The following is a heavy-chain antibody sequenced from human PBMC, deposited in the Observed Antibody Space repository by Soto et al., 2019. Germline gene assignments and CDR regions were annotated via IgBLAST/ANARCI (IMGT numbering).Heavy chain of an antibody. J-gene: IGHJ3*02. CDR2: IYPGDSDT. D-gene: IGHD6-13*01. Sequence: GESLKISCQGFGYSFSSYWIGWVRQMPGKGLEWMGLIYPGDSDTRYSPSFQGQVTISADKSINTAYLQWSSLEASDTAVYYCARGVGYSSSWYRLDAFDIWGQGTMVTVSS. CDR1: GYSFSSYW. CDR3: ARGVGYSSSWYRLDAFDI. V-gene: IGHV5-51*01.